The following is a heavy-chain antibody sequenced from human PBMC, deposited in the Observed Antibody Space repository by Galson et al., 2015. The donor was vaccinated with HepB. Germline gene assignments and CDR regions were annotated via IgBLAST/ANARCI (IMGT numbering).Heavy chain of an antibody. CDR1: GYTFTSYA. J-gene: IGHJ3*02. D-gene: IGHD3-10*01. CDR3: AREETPITMVRGVVIGAFDI. V-gene: IGHV7-4-1*02. Sequence: SVKVSCKASGYTFTSYAMNWVRQAPGQGLEWMGWINTNTGNPTYAQGFTGRFVFSLDTSVSTAYLQISSLKAEDTAVYYCAREETPITMVRGVVIGAFDIWGQGTMVTVSS. CDR2: INTNTGNP.